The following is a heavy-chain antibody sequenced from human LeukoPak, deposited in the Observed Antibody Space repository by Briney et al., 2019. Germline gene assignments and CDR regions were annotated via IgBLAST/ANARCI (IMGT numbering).Heavy chain of an antibody. CDR3: AREYFSSPDF. D-gene: IGHD6-6*01. CDR1: AASISSRSYY. V-gene: IGHV4-39*02. CDR2: VYYSGST. J-gene: IGHJ4*02. Sequence: PTQSLSPTCSVSAASISSRSYYSGWTRHPPRNGLEWIVSVYYSGSTFYNPSLKSRVTISVDTSKNQFSLKLSSVSAADTAVYYCAREYFSSPDFWGQGTLVTVSS.